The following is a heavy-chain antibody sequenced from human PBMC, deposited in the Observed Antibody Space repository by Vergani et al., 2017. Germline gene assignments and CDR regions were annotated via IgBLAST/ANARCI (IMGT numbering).Heavy chain of an antibody. CDR2: IFYSGTT. D-gene: IGHD6-25*01. CDR1: GGSISSGDHC. J-gene: IGHJ6*03. V-gene: IGHV4-31*11. Sequence: QVQLQESGPGVVKPSQTLSLTCAVSGGSISSGDHCWTWIRQRPGKGLEWIGYIFYSGTTYDNPSLRSRLTISVDTSQNQFSLKLRSMTAADTAVYYCARVDTQVPATSHFYYMDVWGKGTTVVVSS. CDR3: ARVDTQVPATSHFYYMDV.